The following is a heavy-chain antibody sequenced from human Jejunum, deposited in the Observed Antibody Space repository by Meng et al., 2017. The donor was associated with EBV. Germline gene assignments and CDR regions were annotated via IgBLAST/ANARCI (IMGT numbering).Heavy chain of an antibody. J-gene: IGHJ4*02. CDR2: MSPNSGNT. CDR3: ARGVAAGFDY. D-gene: IGHD6-13*01. V-gene: IGHV1-8*02. Sequence: QVQLVQAGAEGKKPGASVKVSCKASGYTFTSYDINWVRQATGQGPEWMGWMSPNSGNTGYAQKFQGRVTMTRDTSISTAYMELSSLRSEDTAVYYCARGVAAGFDYCGQGTLVTVPS. CDR1: GYTFTSYD.